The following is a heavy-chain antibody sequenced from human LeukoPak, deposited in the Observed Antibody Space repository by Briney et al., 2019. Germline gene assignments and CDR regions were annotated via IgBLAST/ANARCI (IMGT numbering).Heavy chain of an antibody. CDR3: VRDSRPGGAMGLYHNFDF. CDR2: IKEDGSEE. J-gene: IGHJ4*02. Sequence: PGGSLRLSCAAPGFKFSDFWMTWVRQTPGKGLEWVANIKEDGSEEYHVDSVKGRFTISRDNTKSSLFLQMNSLRGDDTAVYYCVRDSRPGGAMGLYHNFDFWGQGTLVTVSS. D-gene: IGHD3-16*01. CDR1: GFKFSDFW. V-gene: IGHV3-7*01.